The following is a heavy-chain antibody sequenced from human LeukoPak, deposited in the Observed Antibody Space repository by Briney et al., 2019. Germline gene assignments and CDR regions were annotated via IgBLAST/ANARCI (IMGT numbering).Heavy chain of an antibody. Sequence: PGGSLRLSCAASGFTFSSYGMHWVREAPGKGLEWVAVISYDGSNKYYADSVKGRFTIPRDNSKNTLYLQMNSLRAEDTAVYYCAHIPSSSDYWGQGTLVTVSS. CDR2: ISYDGSNK. CDR3: AHIPSSSDY. J-gene: IGHJ4*02. V-gene: IGHV3-30*03. CDR1: GFTFSSYG. D-gene: IGHD6-6*01.